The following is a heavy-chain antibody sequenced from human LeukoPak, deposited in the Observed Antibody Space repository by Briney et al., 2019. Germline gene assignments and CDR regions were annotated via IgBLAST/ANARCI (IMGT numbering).Heavy chain of an antibody. CDR3: AKDHYEQQLVYDAFDI. J-gene: IGHJ3*02. V-gene: IGHV3-74*01. D-gene: IGHD6-13*01. Sequence: GGSLRLSCAASGFTFSSYWMHWVRQAPGKGLVWVSRINSDGSSTSYADSVKGRFTISRDNSKNTLYLQMNSLRAEDTAVYYCAKDHYEQQLVYDAFDIWGQGTMVTVSS. CDR2: INSDGSST. CDR1: GFTFSSYW.